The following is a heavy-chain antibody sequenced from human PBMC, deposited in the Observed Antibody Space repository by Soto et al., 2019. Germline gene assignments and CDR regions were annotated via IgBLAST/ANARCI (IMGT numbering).Heavy chain of an antibody. CDR2: MSHSGPT. Sequence: PSETRSLTSAVSGGSVTTNYWWGWVRQSPVTGLEWIGDMSHSGPTNYSPSRKSQVTLSVNRSKNEFSLELKSVTAADTAVFFCGMSRGWYTINSWGQGTLVTGSS. J-gene: IGHJ4*02. V-gene: IGHV4-4*02. CDR1: GGSVTTNYW. CDR3: GMSRGWYTINS. D-gene: IGHD6-19*01.